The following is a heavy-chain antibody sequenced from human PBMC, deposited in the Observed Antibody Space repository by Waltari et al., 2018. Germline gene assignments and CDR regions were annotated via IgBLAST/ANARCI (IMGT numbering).Heavy chain of an antibody. Sequence: EVLLVESGGGLVQPGGSLSLSCAASGFTFSNFWRTWVRQAPGKGLEWVANVKGDGSENHYLDSVRGRFTVSRDNARNSLYLQMNSLRADDTAVYYCASGGHVDYCGQGTLVTVSS. J-gene: IGHJ4*02. V-gene: IGHV3-7*03. CDR3: ASGGHVDY. CDR2: VKGDGSEN. D-gene: IGHD3-16*01. CDR1: GFTFSNFW.